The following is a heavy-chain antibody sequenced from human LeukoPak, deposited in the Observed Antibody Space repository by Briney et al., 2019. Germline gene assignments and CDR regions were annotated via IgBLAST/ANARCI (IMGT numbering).Heavy chain of an antibody. CDR3: ARASYYYDTTGLGAVDI. Sequence: ARSLRPSCAASGFTFNDHSMYWVRQVPRKGLEWDSGINWNSDNIGYADSVKGRFTISRDDAKSSLFLQMNSLRTEDTALYYCARASYYYDTTGLGAVDIWGQGTMVTVSS. J-gene: IGHJ3*02. CDR2: INWNSDNI. CDR1: GFTFNDHS. D-gene: IGHD3-22*01. V-gene: IGHV3-9*01.